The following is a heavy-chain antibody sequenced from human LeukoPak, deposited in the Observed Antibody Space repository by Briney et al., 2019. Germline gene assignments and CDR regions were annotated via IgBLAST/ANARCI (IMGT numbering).Heavy chain of an antibody. J-gene: IGHJ4*02. CDR1: GYTFTNYA. Sequence: ASVKVSCKASGYTFTNYAMHWVRQAPGQRLEWMGWINAGNGNTKYSQKFQGRVTITADESTSTAYMELSSLRSEDTAVYYCASTTIFGVVIREFDYWGQGTLVTVSS. CDR2: INAGNGNT. CDR3: ASTTIFGVVIREFDY. D-gene: IGHD3-3*01. V-gene: IGHV1-3*01.